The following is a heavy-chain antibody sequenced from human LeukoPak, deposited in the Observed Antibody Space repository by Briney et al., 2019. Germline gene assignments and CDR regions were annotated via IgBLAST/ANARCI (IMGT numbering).Heavy chain of an antibody. CDR3: ARSLRYYGMDV. CDR2: INPNSGGT. CDR1: GYTFTGYY. J-gene: IGHJ6*02. V-gene: IGHV1-2*06. Sequence: ASVKVSCKASGYTFTGYYMHWVRQAPGQGLEWMGRINPNSGGTNYAQKPQGRVTMTTDTSTSTAYMELRSLRSDDTAVYYCARSLRYYGMDVWGQGTTVTVSS.